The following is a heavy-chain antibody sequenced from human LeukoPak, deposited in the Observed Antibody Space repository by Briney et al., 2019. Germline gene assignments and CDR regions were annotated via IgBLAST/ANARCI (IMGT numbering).Heavy chain of an antibody. CDR3: ARSANWVYDY. V-gene: IGHV3-48*01. Sequence: GGSLRLSCAASGFTFSSYAMNWVRQAPGKGLQWVAYMSSSSDTINYADSVKGRFTIYRDNAKNSLYLQMHSPRGEDTAVYYCARSANWVYDYWGQGTLVTVSS. D-gene: IGHD1-1*01. CDR2: MSSSSDTI. J-gene: IGHJ4*02. CDR1: GFTFSSYA.